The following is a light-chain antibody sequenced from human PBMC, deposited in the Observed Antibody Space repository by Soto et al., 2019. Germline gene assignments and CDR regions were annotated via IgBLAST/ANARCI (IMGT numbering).Light chain of an antibody. CDR1: QGVTNS. CDR2: YIS. CDR3: QQLYTYPHT. J-gene: IGKJ2*01. Sequence: IQVTQSPSFLSASVGDRVTITCRTSQGVTNSFAWYQQKSGKAPRLLIYYISSLKSGVPSRFSGSGSGTEFTLTISCLQPEDFATYYCQQLYTYPHTFGLGTQLEI. V-gene: IGKV1-9*01.